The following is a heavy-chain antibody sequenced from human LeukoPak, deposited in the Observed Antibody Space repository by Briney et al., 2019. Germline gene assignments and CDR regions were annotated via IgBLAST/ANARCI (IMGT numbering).Heavy chain of an antibody. D-gene: IGHD5-24*01. Sequence: GGSLRLSCAASGFTFSSNYMSWVRQAPGKGPEWVSLIYSSGNTYYTNSVKGRFTISRDNSQNTIYLQMNSLSAEDTAVYYCARTFLSGDGYKVGYFDYWGQGTLGTVSA. J-gene: IGHJ4*02. CDR1: GFTFSSNY. CDR2: IYSSGNT. V-gene: IGHV3-53*01. CDR3: ARTFLSGDGYKVGYFDY.